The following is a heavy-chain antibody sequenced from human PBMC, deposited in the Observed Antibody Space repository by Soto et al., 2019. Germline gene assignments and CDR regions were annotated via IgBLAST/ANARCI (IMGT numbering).Heavy chain of an antibody. CDR3: AKDRGLTGGTPDI. V-gene: IGHV3-23*01. CDR1: GFIFSGYA. CDR2: ISGSGGMT. Sequence: GGSLRLSCAASGFIFSGYAMNWVRHVPGKGLQWVSSISGSGGMTYYTDSVKGRFTISRDNSKNTVYVQMSSLRDDDTAIYYCAKDRGLTGGTPDIWGQGTMVTVSS. D-gene: IGHD1-26*01. J-gene: IGHJ3*02.